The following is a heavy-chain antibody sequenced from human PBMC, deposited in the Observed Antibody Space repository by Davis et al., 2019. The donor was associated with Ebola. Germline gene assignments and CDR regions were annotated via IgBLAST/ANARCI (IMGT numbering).Heavy chain of an antibody. CDR2: ISNDGSSQ. D-gene: IGHD1-26*01. V-gene: IGHV3-33*05. J-gene: IGHJ6*02. Sequence: GESLKISCVGSKFTFSTYAMHWVRQAPGKGLEWVAGISNDGSSQKYADSVKGRFTISRDKSKNTLYLQMNSLRADDTAVYYCARGGRGGWVMMEGTVMYYYGLDVWGQGTTVTVSS. CDR1: KFTFSTYA. CDR3: ARGGRGGWVMMEGTVMYYYGLDV.